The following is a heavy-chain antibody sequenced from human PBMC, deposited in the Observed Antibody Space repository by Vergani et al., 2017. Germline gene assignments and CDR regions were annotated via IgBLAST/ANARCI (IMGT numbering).Heavy chain of an antibody. CDR1: GFTFSTYA. V-gene: IGHV3-23*01. CDR3: AKLXSGRIVGPLYYFDS. CDR2: ISGSATGGVT. J-gene: IGHJ4*02. Sequence: EVQLLESGGSLKQPGGSVRLSCAASGFTFSTYAMHWVRQAPGRGLEWVSIISGSATGGVTYVADSVKGRFTIFRDNSKNTLYLQMNSLRAEDTAVYYCAKLXSGRIVGPLYYFDSWGQGTLVTVSS. D-gene: IGHD1-26*01.